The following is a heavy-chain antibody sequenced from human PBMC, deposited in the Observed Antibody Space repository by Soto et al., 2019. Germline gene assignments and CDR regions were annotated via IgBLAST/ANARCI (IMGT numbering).Heavy chain of an antibody. V-gene: IGHV3-21*01. D-gene: IGHD1-1*01. Sequence: GGSLRLSCSASGFIFRTYSLSGVRQAPGKGLEWVSSVSSSGTYIFYTDSVKGRFTISRDNAKTSIYLQMNSLRAEDTAVYYCARDRARTTNAFDLWGHGTLVTVSS. CDR3: ARDRARTTNAFDL. J-gene: IGHJ3*01. CDR2: VSSSGTYI. CDR1: GFIFRTYS.